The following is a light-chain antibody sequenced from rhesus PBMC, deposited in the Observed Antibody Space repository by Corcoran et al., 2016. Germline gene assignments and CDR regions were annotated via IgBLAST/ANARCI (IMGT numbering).Light chain of an antibody. V-gene: IGKV3-24*03. J-gene: IGKJ4*01. CDR2: GGS. CDR3: LQSSNWPLT. CDR1: QSVSNY. Sequence: EIVMTQSPVTLALSPGERATLSCRASQSVSNYLAWYQQKPGPSPGLLLYGGSSRATGIPDRFCGRGAGTEFTLTISSLEPEDVGVYFCLQSSNWPLTFGGGTKVELK.